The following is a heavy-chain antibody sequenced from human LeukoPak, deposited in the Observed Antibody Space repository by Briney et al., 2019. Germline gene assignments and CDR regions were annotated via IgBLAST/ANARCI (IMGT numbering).Heavy chain of an antibody. CDR3: ANRAAGTLYFDY. Sequence: GGSLRLSCAASGFTFSSYAMSWVRQAPGKGLEWASAISGSGGSTYYADSVKGRFTISRDNSKNTLDLQMNSLRAEDTAVYYCANRAAGTLYFDYWGQGTLVTVSS. CDR1: GFTFSSYA. CDR2: ISGSGGST. V-gene: IGHV3-23*01. J-gene: IGHJ4*02. D-gene: IGHD6-13*01.